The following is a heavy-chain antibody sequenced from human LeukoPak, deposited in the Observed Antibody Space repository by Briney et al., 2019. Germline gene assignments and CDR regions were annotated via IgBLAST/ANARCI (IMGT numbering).Heavy chain of an antibody. V-gene: IGHV1-24*01. D-gene: IGHD6-19*01. CDR1: GYTLTELS. CDR2: FDPEDGGT. Sequence: ASVKVSCKVSGYTLTELSMHWVRQAPGKGLEWMGGFDPEDGGTIYAQKFQGRVTMTEDTSTDTAYMELSSLRSEDTAVYYCATERPGRISGWYKYFDYWGQGTLVTVSS. J-gene: IGHJ4*02. CDR3: ATERPGRISGWYKYFDY.